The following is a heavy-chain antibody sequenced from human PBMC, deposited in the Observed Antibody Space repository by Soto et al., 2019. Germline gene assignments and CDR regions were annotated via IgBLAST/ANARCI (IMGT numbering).Heavy chain of an antibody. D-gene: IGHD1-7*01. CDR1: GGSISSGDYY. CDR2: IYYSGST. V-gene: IGHV4-30-4*01. CDR3: ARAGVTGTTHADY. Sequence: SETLSLTCTVSGGSISSGDYYWSWIRQPPGKGLEWIGYIYYSGSTYYNPSLKSRVTISVDTSKNQFSLKLSSVTAADTAVYYCARAGVTGTTHADYWGQGTLVTVSS. J-gene: IGHJ4*02.